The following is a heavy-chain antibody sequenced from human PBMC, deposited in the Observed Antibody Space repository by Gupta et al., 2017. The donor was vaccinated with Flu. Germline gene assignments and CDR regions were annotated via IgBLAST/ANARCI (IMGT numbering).Heavy chain of an antibody. CDR3: AKDVRVYSGGFDS. J-gene: IGHJ4*02. Sequence: EVQLVESGGGLVQPGRSLRLSCAASGFIFDDYAMNWVRQAPGKGLEWGSGTSWNSGSTGYADSVRGRFTISRDNAKNSLYLQMNSLRPEETALYYCAKDVRVYSGGFDSWGQGTLVTVSS. D-gene: IGHD4-23*01. V-gene: IGHV3-9*01. CDR2: TSWNSGST. CDR1: GFIFDDYA.